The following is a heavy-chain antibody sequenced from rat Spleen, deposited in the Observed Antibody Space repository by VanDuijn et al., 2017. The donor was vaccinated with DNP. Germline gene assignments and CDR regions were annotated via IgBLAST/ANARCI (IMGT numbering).Heavy chain of an antibody. V-gene: IGHV5S10*01. D-gene: IGHD1-2*01. J-gene: IGHJ2*01. CDR2: IIYDGSRT. Sequence: EVQLVESGGGLVQPGRSLKLSCAASRFTFSDYNMAWVRQAPKKGLEWVATIIYDGSRTYYRDSVKGRFTISRDNAKSTLYLQMDSLRSEDTATYYCATHHYYYSSYGDYWGQGVMVTVSS. CDR3: ATHHYYYSSYGDY. CDR1: RFTFSDYN.